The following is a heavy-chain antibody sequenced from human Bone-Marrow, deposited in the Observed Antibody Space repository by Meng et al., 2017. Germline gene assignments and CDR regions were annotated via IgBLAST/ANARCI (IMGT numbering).Heavy chain of an antibody. V-gene: IGHV4-31*03. CDR3: ARYVFVSSSLYSNWFDP. CDR1: GGSISSGTYY. CDR2: IHYSGST. J-gene: IGHJ5*02. Sequence: QVQLQESGPGLVKPSQTLSLPCTVSGGSISSGTYYWGWIRQLPGKGLEWIAYIHYSGSTYYSPSLKSRVTISVDTSKNQLSLKLSSMTAADTAVYYCARYVFVSSSLYSNWFDPWGQGTLVTVSS. D-gene: IGHD3-22*01.